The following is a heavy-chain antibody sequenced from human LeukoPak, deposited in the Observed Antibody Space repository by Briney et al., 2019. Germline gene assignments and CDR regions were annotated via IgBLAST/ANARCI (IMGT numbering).Heavy chain of an antibody. CDR3: AREYGSGSYDY. D-gene: IGHD3-10*01. J-gene: IGHJ4*02. CDR1: GFTFSSYW. V-gene: IGHV3-74*01. CDR2: INSDGTSS. Sequence: PGGSLRLSCAASGFTFSSYWMHWVRQAPGKGLVWVTRINSDGTSSSYADSVKGRFTISRDNVKKTLYLQMSSLRAEDTAVYYCAREYGSGSYDYWGQGTLVTVSS.